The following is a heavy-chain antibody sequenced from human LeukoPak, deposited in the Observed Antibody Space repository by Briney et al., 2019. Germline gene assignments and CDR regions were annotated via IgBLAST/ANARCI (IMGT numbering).Heavy chain of an antibody. CDR2: IYHSGST. CDR1: GYSISSGYY. D-gene: IGHD1-1*01. CDR3: ARDRATGTTGGGSFDP. J-gene: IGHJ5*02. V-gene: IGHV4-38-2*02. Sequence: SETLSLTCAVSGYSISSGYYWGWIRQPPGKGLEWIGSIYHSGSTYYNPSLKSRVTISVDTSKNQFSLKLSSVTAADTAVYYWARDRATGTTGGGSFDPWGQGTLVTVSS.